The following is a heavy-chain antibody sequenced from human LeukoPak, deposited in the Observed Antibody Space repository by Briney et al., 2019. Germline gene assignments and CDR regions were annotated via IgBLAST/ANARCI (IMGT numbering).Heavy chain of an antibody. V-gene: IGHV6-1*01. CDR1: GDSVSSNSAA. J-gene: IGHJ5*02. D-gene: IGHD4-23*01. Sequence: SQTLSLTCAISGDSVSSNSAAWNWIRQSPSRGLEWLGRTYYRSKWYNDYAASVRSRISINPDTSKNQLSLQLNSVTPEDTAVYYCVRDWDYGGKGDCFDPWGQGTLVTVSS. CDR2: TYYRSKWYN. CDR3: VRDWDYGGKGDCFDP.